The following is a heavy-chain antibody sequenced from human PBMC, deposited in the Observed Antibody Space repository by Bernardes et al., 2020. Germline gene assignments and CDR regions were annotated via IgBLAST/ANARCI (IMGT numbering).Heavy chain of an antibody. CDR1: GFTFRSYG. J-gene: IGHJ4*02. V-gene: IGHV3-33*01. CDR2: IWYDGSNK. CDR3: ARSRGVVVTTTPPFDY. D-gene: IGHD3-22*01. Sequence: GGSLRLSCAASGFTFRSYGLHWVRQAPGPGLEWVAVIWYDGSNKYYADSVKGRFTISRDNSKNTLYLQMNSLRAEDTAVYYCARSRGVVVTTTPPFDYWGQGTLVTGSA.